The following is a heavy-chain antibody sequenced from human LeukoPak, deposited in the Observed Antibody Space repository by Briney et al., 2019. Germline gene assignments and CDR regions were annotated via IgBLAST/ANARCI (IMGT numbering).Heavy chain of an antibody. CDR2: IYYSGST. J-gene: IGHJ2*01. CDR3: ARPKAPGYYGSGSSLYFDL. Sequence: SETLSLTCTVSGGSISSYYWSWIRQPPGKGLEWIGYIYYSGSTNYNPSLKSRVTISVDTSKNQFSLKLSSVTAADTAVYYCARPKAPGYYGSGSSLYFDLWGRGTLVTVSS. CDR1: GGSISSYY. V-gene: IGHV4-59*08. D-gene: IGHD3-10*01.